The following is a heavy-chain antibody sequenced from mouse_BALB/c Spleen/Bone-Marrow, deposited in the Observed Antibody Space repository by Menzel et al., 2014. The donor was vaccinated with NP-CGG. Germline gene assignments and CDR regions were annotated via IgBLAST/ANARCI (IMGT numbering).Heavy chain of an antibody. V-gene: IGHV1-66*01. D-gene: IGHD2-1*01. CDR3: ARSGYVGNYPYFDY. J-gene: IGHJ2*01. Sequence: QVQLQQSGPELVKPGASVKISCKASGYSFTSYYIHWVKQRPGQGLEWIGWIFPGSGNTKYNEKFKGKATLTADTSSSTAYMQLSSLTSEDSAVYFCARSGYVGNYPYFDYWGQGTTLTVSS. CDR1: GYSFTSYY. CDR2: IFPGSGNT.